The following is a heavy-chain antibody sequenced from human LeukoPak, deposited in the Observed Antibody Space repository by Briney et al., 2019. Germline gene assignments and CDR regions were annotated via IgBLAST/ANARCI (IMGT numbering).Heavy chain of an antibody. CDR1: RFTFSNYW. CDR2: IDSDGSRT. CDR3: ARKSGSYYFFDY. D-gene: IGHD1-26*01. Sequence: TGGSLRLSCAASRFTFSNYWMHWVRQAPGKGLVWVSRIDSDGSRTSYADSVKGRFTISRDNAKNTLYLPMNSLRAEDTAVYYCARKSGSYYFFDYWGQGTLVTVSS. V-gene: IGHV3-74*01. J-gene: IGHJ4*02.